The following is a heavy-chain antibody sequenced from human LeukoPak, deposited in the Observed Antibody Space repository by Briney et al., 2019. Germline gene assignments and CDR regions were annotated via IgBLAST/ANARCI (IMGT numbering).Heavy chain of an antibody. Sequence: SGTLSLTCTVSGDSFSNYYWSWIRQPPGKGLEWIGYIYYSGSTNYNPSLKSRVTISVDTSKNQFSLKLSSVTAADTAVYYCARGYRDGYNYYYFQHWGQGTLVTVSS. J-gene: IGHJ1*01. CDR3: ARGYRDGYNYYYFQH. CDR2: IYYSGST. D-gene: IGHD5-24*01. CDR1: GDSFSNYY. V-gene: IGHV4-59*01.